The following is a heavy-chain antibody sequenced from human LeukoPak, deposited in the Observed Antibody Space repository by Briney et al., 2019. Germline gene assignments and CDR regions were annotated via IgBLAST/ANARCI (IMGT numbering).Heavy chain of an antibody. Sequence: ASVKVSCKASGYTFTGYYMNWVRQAPGQGLQWMGWINANTGGTNYAQEFQGRVTMTSDTSMSTAYMELTSLTSDDTAVYYCARKSAVRRTSDFDYWGQGTLVTVSS. D-gene: IGHD2-2*01. CDR3: ARKSAVRRTSDFDY. J-gene: IGHJ4*02. V-gene: IGHV1-2*02. CDR1: GYTFTGYY. CDR2: INANTGGT.